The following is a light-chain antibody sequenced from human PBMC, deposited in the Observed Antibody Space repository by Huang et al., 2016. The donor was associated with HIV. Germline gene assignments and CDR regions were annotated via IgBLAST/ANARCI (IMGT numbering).Light chain of an antibody. CDR3: QQYGNLPPWT. V-gene: IGKV3-20*01. CDR2: GAS. Sequence: VVLTQTPATLSLSPGDRATLSCRASQSVNSNYVAWYQRKPGQAPRLLIYGASSMATGVPDRFSGSGSGTDFTLTISRLEPEDFAMYYCQQYGNLPPWTFGQGTKVEIK. CDR1: QSVNSNY. J-gene: IGKJ1*01.